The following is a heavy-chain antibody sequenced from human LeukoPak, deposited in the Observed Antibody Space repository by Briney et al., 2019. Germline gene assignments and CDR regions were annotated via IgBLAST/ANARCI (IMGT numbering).Heavy chain of an antibody. Sequence: PSETLSLTCTVSGGSISSYYWSWIRQPAGKGLEWIGRIYTSGSTNYNPSLKSRVTMSVDTSKNQLSLKLSSVTAADTAVYYCARDGCSSTSCYAYYYYYMDVWGKGTTVTVSS. V-gene: IGHV4-4*07. J-gene: IGHJ6*03. CDR1: GGSISSYY. CDR2: IYTSGST. CDR3: ARDGCSSTSCYAYYYYYMDV. D-gene: IGHD2-2*01.